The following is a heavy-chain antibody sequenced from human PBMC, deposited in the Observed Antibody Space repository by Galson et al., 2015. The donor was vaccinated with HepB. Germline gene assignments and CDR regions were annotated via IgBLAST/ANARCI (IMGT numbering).Heavy chain of an antibody. CDR2: INRDGSST. Sequence: SLRLSCAASGFTFSSYWMHWVRQAPGKGLVWVSRINRDGSSTSYADSVKGRFTISRDNAKNTLYLQMNSLRAEDTAVYYCARVPVNYYGSGSYLYGMDVWGQGTTVTVSS. CDR3: ARVPVNYYGSGSYLYGMDV. V-gene: IGHV3-74*01. J-gene: IGHJ6*02. D-gene: IGHD3-10*01. CDR1: GFTFSSYW.